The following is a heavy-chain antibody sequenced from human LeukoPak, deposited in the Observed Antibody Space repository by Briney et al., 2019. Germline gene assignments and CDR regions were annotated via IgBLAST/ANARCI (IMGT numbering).Heavy chain of an antibody. D-gene: IGHD6-13*01. J-gene: IGHJ6*02. V-gene: IGHV3-9*01. CDR1: GFTFDDYA. CDR2: ISWNSDNI. CDR3: AGTGYYYYGMDV. Sequence: GGSLRLSCAASGFTFDDYAMHWVRQAPGKGLEWVSGISWNSDNIGYADSVKGRFTVSRDNAKNSLYLQMNSLRAEDTALYYCAGTGYYYYGMDVWGQGTTVTVSS.